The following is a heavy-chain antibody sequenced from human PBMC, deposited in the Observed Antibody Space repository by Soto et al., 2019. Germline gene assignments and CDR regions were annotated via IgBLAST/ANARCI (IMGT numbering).Heavy chain of an antibody. Sequence: QVQLQESGPGLVKPSETLSLTCTVSGGSISNHYWSWIRQPPGKGLEWIGYIYYHGNTNYNPSLKSRVTMSVDTSKNQISLKLSSVTAADTAVYYCTRANWDSEYWGQGTLVTVPS. CDR3: TRANWDSEY. CDR1: GGSISNHY. D-gene: IGHD7-27*01. V-gene: IGHV4-59*11. J-gene: IGHJ4*02. CDR2: IYYHGNT.